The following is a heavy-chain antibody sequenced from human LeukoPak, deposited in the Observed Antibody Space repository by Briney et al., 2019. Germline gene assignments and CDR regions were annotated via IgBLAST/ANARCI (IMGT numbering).Heavy chain of an antibody. CDR3: ARDEGATSFDY. CDR2: MYTSGST. J-gene: IGHJ4*02. CDR1: GGPISSYY. V-gene: IGHV4-4*07. D-gene: IGHD5-24*01. Sequence: SETLSLACTVSGGPISSYYWSWIRQPAGKGLEWIGRMYTSGSTKYNPSLKSRVTMSVDMSKNQFSLKLSSVTAADTAVYYCARDEGATSFDYWGQGTLVTVSS.